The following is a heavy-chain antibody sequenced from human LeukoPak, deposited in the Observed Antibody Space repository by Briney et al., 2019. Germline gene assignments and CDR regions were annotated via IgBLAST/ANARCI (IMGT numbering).Heavy chain of an antibody. CDR3: ARGPLRGDRGYDRFDY. CDR1: RFTFSSYS. V-gene: IGHV3-21*01. CDR2: VSSSGSSI. D-gene: IGHD5-12*01. Sequence: GGSLRLSCATSRFTFSSYSMNWVRQAPGKGLEWVSSVSSSGSSIYYADSVQGRFTISRDNAKTSLYLQMSSLRAEDTAVYYCARGPLRGDRGYDRFDYWGQGTQVTVSS. J-gene: IGHJ4*02.